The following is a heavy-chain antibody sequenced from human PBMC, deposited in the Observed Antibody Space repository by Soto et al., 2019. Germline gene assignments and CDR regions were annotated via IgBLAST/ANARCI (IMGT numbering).Heavy chain of an antibody. CDR2: VSESGSVT. CDR3: VPGSSGTRGEDS. Sequence: LXLSFVSPSITLINHDMTWVRQAPGKGLEWVSSVSESGSVTYYADSVKGRFTISRDNSKNTLYLQLTNLRVEDTAVYYCVPGSSGTRGEDSWGPGALVTVYS. J-gene: IGHJ4*02. D-gene: IGHD1-26*01. CDR1: SITLINHD. V-gene: IGHV3-23*01.